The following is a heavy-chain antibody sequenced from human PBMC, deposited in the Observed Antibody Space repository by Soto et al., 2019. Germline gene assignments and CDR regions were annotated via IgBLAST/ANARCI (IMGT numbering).Heavy chain of an antibody. V-gene: IGHV3-23*01. CDR3: AKSSLLHAFDY. D-gene: IGHD6-13*01. CDR1: GFTYSNYA. Sequence: EVQVLESGGGLVQPGGSLRLSCAASGFTYSNYAMSWVRQAPGKGLEWVSTITGIVGNTYYADSVKGRFTISGDNSKNTLFLQMNSLRAEDTAMYYCAKSSLLHAFDYWGQGTLVTVSS. CDR2: ITGIVGNT. J-gene: IGHJ4*02.